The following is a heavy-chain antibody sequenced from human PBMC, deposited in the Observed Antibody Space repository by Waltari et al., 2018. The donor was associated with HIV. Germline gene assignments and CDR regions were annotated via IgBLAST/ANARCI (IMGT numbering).Heavy chain of an antibody. Sequence: QVQLVESGGDVVQPGGSLRLSCAVSGFTFSSYGMHWVRQAPGKGLELMSVITYDGSNKYYADSVKGRFTISRDSSKNTLYLQMNGLRSEDTAVYYCAKDGYTPTYFDYWGQGTLVTVSS. D-gene: IGHD1-1*01. CDR1: GFTFSSYG. J-gene: IGHJ4*02. CDR2: ITYDGSNK. V-gene: IGHV3-30*18. CDR3: AKDGYTPTYFDY.